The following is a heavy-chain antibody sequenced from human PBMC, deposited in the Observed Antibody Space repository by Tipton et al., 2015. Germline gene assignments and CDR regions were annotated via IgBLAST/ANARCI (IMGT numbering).Heavy chain of an antibody. CDR2: IYPGDSDT. CDR3: ARDLYYSNYLGHYYYGMDV. V-gene: IGHV5-51*01. Sequence: VQLVQSGAEVKKPGESLKISCKGSGYSFTSYWIGWVRQMPGKGLEWMGIIYPGDSDTRYSPSFQGQVTISADKSISTAYLQWSSLKASDTAMYYCARDLYYSNYLGHYYYGMDVWGQGTTVAVSS. CDR1: GYSFTSYW. J-gene: IGHJ6*02. D-gene: IGHD4-11*01.